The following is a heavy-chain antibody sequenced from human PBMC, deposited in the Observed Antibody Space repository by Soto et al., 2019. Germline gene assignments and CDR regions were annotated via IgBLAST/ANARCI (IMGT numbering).Heavy chain of an antibody. CDR3: ARHVMVRGLDY. V-gene: IGHV3-30-3*01. CDR1: GFTFSDYP. J-gene: IGHJ4*02. Sequence: PGGSLRLSCAVFGFTFSDYPMYWVRQAPGKGLEWVAVISYDGSNSYYADSVKGRFNISRDNSKNKMYLQMNSLRAEDTAVYYCARHVMVRGLDYWGQGTLVTVSS. CDR2: ISYDGSNS. D-gene: IGHD3-10*01.